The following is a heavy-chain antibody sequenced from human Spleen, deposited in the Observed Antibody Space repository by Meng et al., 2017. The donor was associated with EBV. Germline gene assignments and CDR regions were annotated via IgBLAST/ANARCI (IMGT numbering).Heavy chain of an antibody. J-gene: IGHJ4*02. CDR3: ANICSGGVCSGRDY. D-gene: IGHD2-21*02. Sequence: EVEMVESGGGLIQPVGSLRFSCAAPDFNVSANHMSWVRQAPGKGLEWVSVIYSGGSIYYADSVQGRFTIYRDNSKNTLYLQMNSLRAEDTAVYYCANICSGGVCSGRDYWGQGTLVTVSS. CDR1: DFNVSANH. CDR2: IYSGGSI. V-gene: IGHV3-53*01.